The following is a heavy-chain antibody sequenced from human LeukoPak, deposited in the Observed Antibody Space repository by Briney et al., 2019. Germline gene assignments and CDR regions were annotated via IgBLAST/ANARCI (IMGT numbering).Heavy chain of an antibody. V-gene: IGHV1-2*02. D-gene: IGHD3-3*02. CDR1: GYTFASYD. CDR3: ARIRLADERAWAY. Sequence: ASVKVSCKASGYTFASYDINWVRQATGQGLEYVGWITPKSGDTYSPQRFRGRVTMTRDASISTAYMELSSLRSDDTAVYFCARIRLADERAWAYWGQGTLVTVSS. CDR2: ITPKSGDT. J-gene: IGHJ4*02.